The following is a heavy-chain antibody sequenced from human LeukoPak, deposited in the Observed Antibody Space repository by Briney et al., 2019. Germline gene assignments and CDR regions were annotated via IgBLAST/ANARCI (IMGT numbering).Heavy chain of an antibody. CDR2: ISNTGVNT. D-gene: IGHD3-16*02. J-gene: IGHJ4*02. CDR3: AKDESAFVWGSYRSVI. V-gene: IGHV3-23*01. CDR1: GFTFSNYA. Sequence: GGSLRLSCAASGFTFSNYAMNWVRQAPGKGLEWVSAISNTGVNTHYADSLKGRFTISRDNSKNTLYLQMDSLRLEGTAVYYCAKDESAFVWGSYRSVIWGQGTLVTVSS.